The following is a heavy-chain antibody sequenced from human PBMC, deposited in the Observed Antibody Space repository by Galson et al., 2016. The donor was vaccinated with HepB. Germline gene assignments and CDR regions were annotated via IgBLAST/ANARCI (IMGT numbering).Heavy chain of an antibody. J-gene: IGHJ3*01. Sequence: SLRLSCAASGFTFSNYEVNWVRQAPGKGLEWVSGIIGGGSTTYYTDSVTGRFTISRDNSKKTVYLQMSSLRAGDTALYYCAKSGFEWLLPDDSFDVWGQGTPVTVSS. CDR2: IIGGGSTT. CDR3: AKSGFEWLLPDDSFDV. D-gene: IGHD5-12*01. V-gene: IGHV3-23*01. CDR1: GFTFSNYE.